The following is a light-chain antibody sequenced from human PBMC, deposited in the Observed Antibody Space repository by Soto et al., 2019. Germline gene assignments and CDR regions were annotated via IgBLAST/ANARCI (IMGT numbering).Light chain of an antibody. CDR2: DVS. Sequence: EIVLTQSPATLSLSPGERATLSCRASQSVRSNLAWYQHKPGQAPRLLIYDVSNRATGIPGRFSGSGFGTDFTLTSINVEPEDVAVYYYQQRDNWPWAFGQGAKVEIK. V-gene: IGKV3-11*01. J-gene: IGKJ1*01. CDR3: QQRDNWPWA. CDR1: QSVRSN.